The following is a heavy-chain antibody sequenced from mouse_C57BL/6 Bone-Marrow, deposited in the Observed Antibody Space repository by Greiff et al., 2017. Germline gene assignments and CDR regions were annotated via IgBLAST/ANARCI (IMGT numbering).Heavy chain of an antibody. CDR1: GYTFTSYD. J-gene: IGHJ1*03. V-gene: IGHV1-85*01. CDR3: ARLEFDGSSGDWYFDV. D-gene: IGHD1-1*01. Sequence: QVQLKQSGPELVKPGASVKLSCKASGYTFTSYDINWVKQRPGQGLEWIGWIYPRDGSTKYNEKFKGKATLTVDTSSSTAYMELHSLKSEDSAVYSGARLEFDGSSGDWYFDVWRRGTTVTVTA. CDR2: IYPRDGST.